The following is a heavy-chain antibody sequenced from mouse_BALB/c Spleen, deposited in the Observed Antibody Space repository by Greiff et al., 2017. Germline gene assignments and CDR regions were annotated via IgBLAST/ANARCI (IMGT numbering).Heavy chain of an antibody. Sequence: VQLKQSGAELVRSGASVKLSCTASGFNIKDYYMHWVKQRPEQGLEWIGWIDPENGDTEYAPKFQGKATMTADTSSNTAYLQLSSLTSEDTAVYYCKLTYAMDYWGQGTSVTVSS. J-gene: IGHJ4*01. CDR1: GFNIKDYY. V-gene: IGHV14-4*02. CDR2: IDPENGDT. CDR3: KLTYAMDY.